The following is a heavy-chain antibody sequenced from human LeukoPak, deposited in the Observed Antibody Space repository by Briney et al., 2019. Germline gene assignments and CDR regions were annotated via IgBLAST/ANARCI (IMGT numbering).Heavy chain of an antibody. V-gene: IGHV4-30-4*01. CDR1: GGSISSGDYY. Sequence: SQTLSLTCTVSGGSISSGDYYWTWIRQSPGKGLEWIGYIYYSGSTYYNPSLKSRVSISLDKSKNQFSLKLTSVTVADTALYFCARGFNYWGQGTLSPSPQ. CDR3: ARGFNY. CDR2: IYYSGST. J-gene: IGHJ4*02.